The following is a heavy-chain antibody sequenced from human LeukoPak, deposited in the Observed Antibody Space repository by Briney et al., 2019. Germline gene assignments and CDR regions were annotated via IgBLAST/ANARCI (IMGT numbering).Heavy chain of an antibody. CDR1: GGTFSSYA. J-gene: IGHJ6*03. Sequence: GASVKVSCKASGGTFSSYAISWVRQAPGQGLEWMGGIIPIFGTANYAQKFQGRVTITTDESTSTAYMELRSLRSEDTAVYYCARASWNYDFWSGYYTGGHYYMDVWGKGTTVTVSS. V-gene: IGHV1-69*05. CDR2: IIPIFGTA. D-gene: IGHD3-3*01. CDR3: ARASWNYDFWSGYYTGGHYYMDV.